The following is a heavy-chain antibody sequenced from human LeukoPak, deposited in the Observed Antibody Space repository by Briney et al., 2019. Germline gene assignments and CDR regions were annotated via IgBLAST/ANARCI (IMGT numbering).Heavy chain of an antibody. CDR2: INPSGGST. CDR3: AGGRGTVTTQYYYYYYGMDV. CDR1: GYTFTSYY. V-gene: IGHV1-46*03. Sequence: EASVKVSCKASGYTFTSYYMHWVRQAPGQGLEWMGIINPSGGSTSYAQKFQGRVTMTRDTSTSTAYMELSSLRSEDTAVYYCAGGRGTVTTQYYYYYYGMDVWGQGTTVTVSS. D-gene: IGHD4-17*01. J-gene: IGHJ6*02.